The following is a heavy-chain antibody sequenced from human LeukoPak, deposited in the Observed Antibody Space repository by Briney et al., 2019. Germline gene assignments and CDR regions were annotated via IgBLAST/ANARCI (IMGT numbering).Heavy chain of an antibody. CDR2: ITGNGATT. D-gene: IGHD3-10*01. CDR3: ARHGSITMVRGRLRYYYMDV. Sequence: GGTQRLSCAASGFSFSNYGMNWVRQAPGKGLEWVSGITGNGATTYYADSVKGRFTISRDNSRNTVYLQMNSLRAEDTAVYYCARHGSITMVRGRLRYYYMDVWGKGTTVTISS. V-gene: IGHV3-23*01. CDR1: GFSFSNYG. J-gene: IGHJ6*03.